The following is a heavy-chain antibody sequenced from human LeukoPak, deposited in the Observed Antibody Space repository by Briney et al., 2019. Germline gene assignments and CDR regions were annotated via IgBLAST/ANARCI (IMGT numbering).Heavy chain of an antibody. V-gene: IGHV3-21*01. CDR2: ISSRSTNI. Sequence: GGSLRLSCAGSGFTFSRYSMNWFRQAPGKGLERVSSISSRSTNIFYADSVKGRFTISRDNAKNSLYLQMNSLGAEDTAVYYCARDGPSWASSGWYGVQNYFDYWGQGTLVTVSS. CDR3: ARDGPSWASSGWYGVQNYFDY. J-gene: IGHJ4*02. CDR1: GFTFSRYS. D-gene: IGHD6-19*01.